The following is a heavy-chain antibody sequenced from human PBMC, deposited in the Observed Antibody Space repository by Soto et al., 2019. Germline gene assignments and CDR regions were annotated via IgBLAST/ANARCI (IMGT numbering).Heavy chain of an antibody. V-gene: IGHV3-30-3*01. CDR3: AREGVFTEPYNFDY. D-gene: IGHD3-10*01. CDR2: ISYDGSNK. CDR1: GFTFSSYA. J-gene: IGHJ4*02. Sequence: QVQLVESGGGVVQPGRSLRLSCAASGFTFSSYAMHWVRQAPGKGLEWVAVISYDGSNKDYADSVKGRFTISRDNSKNTLYLQMNRLRAEDTAVYYCAREGVFTEPYNFDYWGQVTPVTFSS.